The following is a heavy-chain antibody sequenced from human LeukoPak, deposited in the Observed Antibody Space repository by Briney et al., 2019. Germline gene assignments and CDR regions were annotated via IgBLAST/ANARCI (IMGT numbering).Heavy chain of an antibody. CDR2: IYPGDSDT. V-gene: IGHV5-51*01. CDR1: GYTFTTYW. Sequence: GESLKISCKGSGYTFTTYWIGWVRQMPGKGLEYMGIIYPGDSDTRYSPSFQGQVTISADKSIITAYLQWSGLKASDTAMYYCARSSSGSPYYFDYWGQGTLVTVSS. J-gene: IGHJ4*02. D-gene: IGHD6-19*01. CDR3: ARSSSGSPYYFDY.